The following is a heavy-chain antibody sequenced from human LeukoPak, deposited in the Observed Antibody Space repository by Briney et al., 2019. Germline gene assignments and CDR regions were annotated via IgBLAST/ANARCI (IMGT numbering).Heavy chain of an antibody. V-gene: IGHV4-34*01. CDR2: ISQSGST. CDR3: ARVRPHPIIDV. CDR1: NGSFSVYY. J-gene: IGHJ6*03. Sequence: SETLSLTCAVYNGSFSVYYWSWIRQPPGKGLEWIGEISQSGSTNYKSSLKSRVTISTDTSKNHISLKLTSVTAGDTAVYYCARVRPHPIIDVWGKGTTVTVSS. D-gene: IGHD6-6*01.